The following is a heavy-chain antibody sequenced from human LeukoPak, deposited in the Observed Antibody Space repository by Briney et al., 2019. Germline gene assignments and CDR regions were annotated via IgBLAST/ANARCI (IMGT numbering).Heavy chain of an antibody. CDR3: ARDRDLTTAGHDAFDV. J-gene: IGHJ3*01. D-gene: IGHD6-13*01. Sequence: GGSLRLSCAASGFTFSSYEMNWVRQAPGKGLEWISYISSGCTICYADSVRGRFTISRDNAKNSLYLQMNNLRAEDTAVYYCARDRDLTTAGHDAFDVWGQGTMVTVSS. CDR2: ISSGCTI. CDR1: GFTFSSYE. V-gene: IGHV3-48*03.